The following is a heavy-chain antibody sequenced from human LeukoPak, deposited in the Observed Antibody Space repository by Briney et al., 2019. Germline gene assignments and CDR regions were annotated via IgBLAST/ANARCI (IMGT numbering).Heavy chain of an antibody. CDR1: VYTFTNYY. CDR3: VRAYNREAVTGPTNAPFDY. D-gene: IGHD6-19*01. V-gene: IGHV1-46*01. CDR2: INSSDGSR. Sequence: GASVNISCKASVYTFTNYYMHWVRQAPGQGLEWMGIINSSDGSRSYAQKFQGRVTMTRDTSKSTVYMELSSLRSEDTAAYYCVRAYNREAVTGPTNAPFDYWGQGTLVPVSS. J-gene: IGHJ4*02.